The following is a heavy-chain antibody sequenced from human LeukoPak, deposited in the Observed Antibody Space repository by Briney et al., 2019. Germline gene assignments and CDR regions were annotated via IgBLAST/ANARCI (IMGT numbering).Heavy chain of an antibody. CDR1: GFTFSSYG. Sequence: GRSLRLSCAASGFTFSSYGMHWVRQAPGKGLEWVAVISYDGSKKYYADSVKGRFTISTDNSQNTLYLQVNSLRVEDTAIYYCARDYCSGGSCYPGVYWGRGTLVTVSS. CDR2: ISYDGSKK. J-gene: IGHJ4*02. V-gene: IGHV3-30*03. CDR3: ARDYCSGGSCYPGVY. D-gene: IGHD2-15*01.